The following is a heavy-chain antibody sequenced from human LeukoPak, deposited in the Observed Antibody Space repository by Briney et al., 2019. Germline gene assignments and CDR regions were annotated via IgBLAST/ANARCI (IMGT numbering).Heavy chain of an antibody. D-gene: IGHD5-18*01. V-gene: IGHV4-61*02. J-gene: IGHJ4*02. Sequence: SETLSLTCTVSGVSISSGSYYWSWIRQPAGMGLEWIGRIYTSGSTYYNPSLKSRVTISVDTSKNQFSLKLNSVTAADTAVYYCARAVSGYSYGFLYWGQGTLVTVSS. CDR3: ARAVSGYSYGFLY. CDR1: GVSISSGSYY. CDR2: IYTSGST.